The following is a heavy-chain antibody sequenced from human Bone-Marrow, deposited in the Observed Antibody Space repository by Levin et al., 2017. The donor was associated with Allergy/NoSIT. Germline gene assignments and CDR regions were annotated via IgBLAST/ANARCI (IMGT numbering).Heavy chain of an antibody. D-gene: IGHD6-6*01. CDR1: GYTFSDYH. CDR2: INPKSGAT. J-gene: IGHJ5*02. V-gene: IGHV1-2*02. Sequence: ASVKVSCKSSGYTFSDYHLHWVRQAPGQGLEWMGSINPKSGATNFAQRFQGRVTMTSDPSISTAYMELSGLKSDDTAIYYCARGRHVSASRVLWFDPWGQGTLVTVSS. CDR3: ARGRHVSASRVLWFDP.